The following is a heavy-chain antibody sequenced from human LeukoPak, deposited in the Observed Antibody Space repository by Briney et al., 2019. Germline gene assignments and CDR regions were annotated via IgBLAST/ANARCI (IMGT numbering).Heavy chain of an antibody. D-gene: IGHD3-16*01. J-gene: IGHJ4*02. CDR2: IGTAGDT. CDR1: GFTFSSQD. Sequence: GGSLRLSCAASGFTFSSQDMHWVRQTPGKGLEWVSGIGTAGDTYYPDSVKGRFTISRENARNSLYLQMNSLRAGDTAVYYCARELRGIGIDYWGQGTLVTVSS. V-gene: IGHV3-13*01. CDR3: ARELRGIGIDY.